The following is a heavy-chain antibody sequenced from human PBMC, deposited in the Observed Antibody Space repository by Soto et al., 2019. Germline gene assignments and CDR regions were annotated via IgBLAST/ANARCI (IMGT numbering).Heavy chain of an antibody. V-gene: IGHV4-59*01. CDR1: GDSISRYY. CDR3: ARDRREYYDILTGNYYYGMDV. D-gene: IGHD3-9*01. Sequence: SETLSLTCTVSGDSISRYYWTWIRQPPGKGLEWIAFIYYAGSTNYNPSLKSRVTISVDTSKNQFSMKLSSVTAADTAVYYCARDRREYYDILTGNYYYGMDVWGQGTTVTVSS. CDR2: IYYAGST. J-gene: IGHJ6*02.